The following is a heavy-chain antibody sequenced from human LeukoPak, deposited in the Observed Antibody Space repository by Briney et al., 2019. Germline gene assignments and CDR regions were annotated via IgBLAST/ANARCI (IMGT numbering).Heavy chain of an antibody. Sequence: GGSLRLSCAASGFIFSQYSMNWVRQAPGKGLEWVSHIRSSSGTFYADSVKGRLTISRDNARNSLYLQMNNLRGEDTAIYYCARDAGNSGYGCDLWGQGTLVTVSS. V-gene: IGHV3-48*01. D-gene: IGHD5-12*01. J-gene: IGHJ5*02. CDR3: ARDAGNSGYGCDL. CDR2: IRSSSGT. CDR1: GFIFSQYS.